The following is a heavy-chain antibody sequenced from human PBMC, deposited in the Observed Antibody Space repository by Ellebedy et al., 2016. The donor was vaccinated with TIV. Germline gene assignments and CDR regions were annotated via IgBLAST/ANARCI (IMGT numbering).Heavy chain of an antibody. CDR2: INPNNGDT. D-gene: IGHD3-22*01. J-gene: IGHJ4*02. Sequence: AASVKVSCKASGYTFTGYYLHWVRQASGQGLEWMGCINPNNGDTNYAQKFQGRVTMTRDTSISTAYMELSRLRSDDTAVFYCARVGVYYDSTGYLDSWGQGTLVTVSS. V-gene: IGHV1-2*02. CDR1: GYTFTGYY. CDR3: ARVGVYYDSTGYLDS.